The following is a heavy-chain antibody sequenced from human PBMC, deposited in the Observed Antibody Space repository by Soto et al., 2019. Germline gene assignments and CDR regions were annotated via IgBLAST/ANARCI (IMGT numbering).Heavy chain of an antibody. D-gene: IGHD6-19*01. CDR2: INHSEST. V-gene: IGHV4-34*01. CDR3: ARCPVISSGRRYYYGKDV. Sequence: PSETLSLTCAAYGGSFSGYYWSWIRQPPGKGLEWIGEINHSESTNYNPSLKSRVTISVDTSKNQFSLKLSSVTAADTAVYYCARCPVISSGRRYYYGKDVWGQVTTVTVSS. CDR1: GGSFSGYY. J-gene: IGHJ6*02.